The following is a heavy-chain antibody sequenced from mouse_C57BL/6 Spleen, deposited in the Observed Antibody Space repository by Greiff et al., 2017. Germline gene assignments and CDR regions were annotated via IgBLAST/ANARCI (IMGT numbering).Heavy chain of an antibody. Sequence: EVQLVESGGGLVKPGGSLKLSCAASGFTFSSYAMSWVRQTPEKRLEWVATISDGGSYTSYPDNVKGRFTISRDNAKNNLYLQMSHLKSEDTAMYYCARESDGYPYFDYWGQGTTLTVSS. CDR3: ARESDGYPYFDY. J-gene: IGHJ2*01. V-gene: IGHV5-4*01. CDR1: GFTFSSYA. CDR2: ISDGGSYT. D-gene: IGHD2-3*01.